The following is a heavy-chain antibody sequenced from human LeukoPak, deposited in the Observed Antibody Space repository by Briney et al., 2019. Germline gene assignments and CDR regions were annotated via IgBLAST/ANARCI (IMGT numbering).Heavy chain of an antibody. D-gene: IGHD1-26*01. V-gene: IGHV3-33*08. CDR2: IWSDGSSK. Sequence: GRSLRLSCAASGFIFSSYGMHWVRQAPGKGLEWVAVIWSDGSSKYYSDSVKGRVTISRDNSKNTVYLQMNSLRAEDTAMYYCAREGGRVGAPLDYWGQGTLVTVSS. J-gene: IGHJ4*02. CDR1: GFIFSSYG. CDR3: AREGGRVGAPLDY.